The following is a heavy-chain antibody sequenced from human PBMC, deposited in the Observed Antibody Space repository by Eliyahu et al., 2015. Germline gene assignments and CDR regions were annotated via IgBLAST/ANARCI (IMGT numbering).Heavy chain of an antibody. J-gene: IGHJ4*02. CDR3: ASTDGYSLDY. CDR1: GGSISSGGYY. D-gene: IGHD5-24*01. V-gene: IGHV4-31*03. Sequence: QVQLQESGPGLVKPSQTLSLTCXXXGGSISSGGYYWRWIRQHPGKGLEWIGYIYYSGSTYYNPSLKSRVTISVDTSKNQFSLNLISVIAADTAVYYCASTDGYSLDYWGQGTLVTVSS. CDR2: IYYSGST.